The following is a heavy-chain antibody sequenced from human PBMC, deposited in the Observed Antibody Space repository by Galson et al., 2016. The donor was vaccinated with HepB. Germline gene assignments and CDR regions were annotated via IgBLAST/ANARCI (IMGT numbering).Heavy chain of an antibody. J-gene: IGHJ6*03. Sequence: SLRLSCAASGFTFTTYWMHWVRQAPGKGLVWVSRINLDGSTTTYADSVKGRFTISRDSAKNTLYLQMNSVRAEDTAVYYCARDQPRILYGRRHYYMDVWGKGTTVTVSS. CDR2: INLDGSTT. D-gene: IGHD2-8*01. CDR1: GFTFTTYW. V-gene: IGHV3-74*01. CDR3: ARDQPRILYGRRHYYMDV.